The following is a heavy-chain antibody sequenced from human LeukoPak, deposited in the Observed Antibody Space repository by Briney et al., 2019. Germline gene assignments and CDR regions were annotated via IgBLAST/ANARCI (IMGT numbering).Heavy chain of an antibody. CDR1: GFTFSDYY. CDR2: ISSSGSTI. Sequence: GGSLRLSCAASGFTFSDYYMSWIRQAPGKGLEWVSYISSSGSTIYYADSVKGRFTISRDNAKNSLYLQMNSLRAEDTAVYYCASRMRRREAINVDTAMVTPGYYYYYMDVWGKGTTVTVSS. V-gene: IGHV3-11*04. D-gene: IGHD5-18*01. J-gene: IGHJ6*03. CDR3: ASRMRRREAINVDTAMVTPGYYYYYMDV.